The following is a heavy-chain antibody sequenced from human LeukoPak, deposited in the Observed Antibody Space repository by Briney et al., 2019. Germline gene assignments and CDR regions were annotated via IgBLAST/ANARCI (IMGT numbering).Heavy chain of an antibody. J-gene: IGHJ4*02. Sequence: GGSLRLSCAASGFTFSDYYMSWIRQAPGKGLEWVSYISSSGSAIYYADSVKGRFTISRDNAKNSLYLQMNSLRAEDTAVYYCARQSSGWYTYFDYWGQGTLVTVSS. CDR1: GFTFSDYY. CDR2: ISSSGSAI. CDR3: ARQSSGWYTYFDY. V-gene: IGHV3-11*04. D-gene: IGHD6-19*01.